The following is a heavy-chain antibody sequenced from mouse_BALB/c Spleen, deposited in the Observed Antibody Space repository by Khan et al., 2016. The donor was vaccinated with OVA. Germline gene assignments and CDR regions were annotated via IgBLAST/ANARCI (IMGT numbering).Heavy chain of an antibody. J-gene: IGHJ4*01. D-gene: IGHD1-3*01. CDR2: IWGDGTT. CDR1: GFSLTSYG. V-gene: IGHV2-3*01. CDR3: CESTPDYYSVDY. Sequence: VQLQESGPGLVAPSQSLSITCTVSGFSLTSYGVNWVRQPPGKGLDWLGVIWGDGTTNYHSPLKSRLIISKYNSKSQVFLILNSLLTDDTATFYCCESTPDYYSVDYWGQGTSVTVSS.